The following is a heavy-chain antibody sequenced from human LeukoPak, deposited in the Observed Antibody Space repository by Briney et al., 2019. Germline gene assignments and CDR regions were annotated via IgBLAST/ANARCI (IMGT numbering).Heavy chain of an antibody. CDR1: GFTFSSYS. CDR2: ISSSSSYI. D-gene: IGHD6-19*01. J-gene: IGHJ4*02. Sequence: GGSLRLSCAASGFTFSSYSMNWVRQAPGKGLEWVSSISSSSSYIYYADSVKGRFTISRDNAKNSLYLQMNSLRAEDTAVYYCARVMGTVAGNYFDYWGQGTLVTVSS. CDR3: ARVMGTVAGNYFDY. V-gene: IGHV3-21*01.